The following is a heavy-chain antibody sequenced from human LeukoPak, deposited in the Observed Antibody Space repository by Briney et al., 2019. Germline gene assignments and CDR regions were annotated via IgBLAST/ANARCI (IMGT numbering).Heavy chain of an antibody. CDR1: GGSISSGGYS. V-gene: IGHV4-30-2*01. CDR2: IYHSGST. CDR3: ARALVVPAAIYWFDP. Sequence: SQTLSLTCAVSGGSISSGGYSWSWIRQPPGKGLEWIGYIYHSGSTYYNPPLKSRVTISVDRSKNQFSLKLSSVTAADTAVYYCARALVVPAAIYWFDPWGQGTLVTVSS. D-gene: IGHD2-2*01. J-gene: IGHJ5*02.